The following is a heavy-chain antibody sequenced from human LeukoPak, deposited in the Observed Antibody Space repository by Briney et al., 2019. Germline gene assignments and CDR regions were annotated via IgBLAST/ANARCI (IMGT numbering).Heavy chain of an antibody. D-gene: IGHD2-8*01. J-gene: IGHJ4*02. V-gene: IGHV4-39*01. CDR3: ARLQFLGVGDY. CDR1: GGSISSSSYY. Sequence: SETLSLTCTVSGGSISSSSYYWGWLRQPPGKGLEWIGSIYYSGSTYYNPSLKSRATISVDTSKNQFSLKLSSVTAADTAVYYCARLQFLGVGDYWGQGTLVTVSS. CDR2: IYYSGST.